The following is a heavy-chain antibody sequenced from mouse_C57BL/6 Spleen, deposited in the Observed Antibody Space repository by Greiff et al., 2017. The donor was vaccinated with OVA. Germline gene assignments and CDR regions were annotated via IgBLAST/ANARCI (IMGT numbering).Heavy chain of an antibody. CDR3: TILLGGY. D-gene: IGHD1-1*01. J-gene: IGHJ2*01. CDR1: GFNIKDDY. Sequence: EVQLQESGAELVRPGASVKLSCTASGFNIKDDYMHWVKQRPEQGLEWIGWIDPENGDTEYASKFQGKATITADTSSNTAYLQLSSLTSEDTAVYYCTILLGGYWGQGTTLTVSS. V-gene: IGHV14-4*01. CDR2: IDPENGDT.